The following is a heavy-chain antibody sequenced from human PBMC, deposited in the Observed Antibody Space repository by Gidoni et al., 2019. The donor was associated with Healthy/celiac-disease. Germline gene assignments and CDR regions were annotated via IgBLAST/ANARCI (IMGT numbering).Heavy chain of an antibody. CDR3: AKDRGVYAFDY. D-gene: IGHD2-8*01. CDR2: IRYDGSNK. CDR1: GFTFSSYG. J-gene: IGHJ4*02. V-gene: IGHV3-30*02. Sequence: QVQLVESGGGVVQPGGSLSLSCAASGFTFSSYGMHWVRQAPGKGLAWVAFIRYDGSNKYYADSVKGRFTISRDNSKNTLYLQMNSLRAEDTAVYYCAKDRGVYAFDYWGQGTLVTVSS.